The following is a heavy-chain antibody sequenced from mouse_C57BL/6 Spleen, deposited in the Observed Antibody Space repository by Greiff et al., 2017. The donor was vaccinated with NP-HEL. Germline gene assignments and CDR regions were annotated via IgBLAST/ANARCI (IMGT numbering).Heavy chain of an antibody. J-gene: IGHJ1*03. CDR1: GYTFTSYW. D-gene: IGHD2-4*01. CDR2: IDPSDSYT. CDR3: ARSFDYDPNWYFDV. Sequence: VQLQQPGAELVMPGASVKLSCKASGYTFTSYWMHWVKQRPGQGLEWIGEIDPSDSYTNYNQKFKGKSTLTVDKSSSTAYMQLSSLTSEDSAVYYCARSFDYDPNWYFDVWGTGTTVTVSS. V-gene: IGHV1-69*01.